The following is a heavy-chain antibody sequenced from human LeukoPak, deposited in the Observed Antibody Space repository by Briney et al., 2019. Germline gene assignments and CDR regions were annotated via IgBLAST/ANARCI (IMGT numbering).Heavy chain of an antibody. J-gene: IGHJ4*02. CDR1: GGSISSYY. D-gene: IGHD3-22*01. CDR2: IYYSGRT. Sequence: SETLSLTCTVSGGSISSYYWSWIRQPPGKGLEGIGYIYYSGRTNYNPSLKSGVTISVDTSKTQSSLKLSSVTAADTAVFYCARGGRLLLLNYWGQGTLVTVSS. V-gene: IGHV4-59*01. CDR3: ARGGRLLLLNY.